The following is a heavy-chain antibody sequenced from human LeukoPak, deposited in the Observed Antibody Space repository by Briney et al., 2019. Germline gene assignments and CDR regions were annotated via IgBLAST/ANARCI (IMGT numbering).Heavy chain of an antibody. D-gene: IGHD1-1*01. J-gene: IGHJ4*02. V-gene: IGHV3-23*01. Sequence: GGSLRLSCAASGFTFSSYAMSWVRQAPGKGLEWVLTISNSDGKTYYADSVKGRFTISRDNSKNTLYVQMNSLTAEDTAIYYCAKATGNLGNWGQGTLVTVSS. CDR3: AKATGNLGN. CDR2: ISNSDGKT. CDR1: GFTFSSYA.